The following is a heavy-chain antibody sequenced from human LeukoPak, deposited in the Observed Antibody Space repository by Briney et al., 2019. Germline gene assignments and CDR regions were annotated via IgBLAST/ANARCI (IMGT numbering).Heavy chain of an antibody. CDR3: ARMSLSGMDV. V-gene: IGHV5-51*01. J-gene: IGHJ6*02. CDR1: GYSFTSYW. Sequence: GASLQISCKGSGYSFTSYWIGWVRQLPGKGLEWMGIIYPGDSDTSYSPSFQGQVTISADKSISTAYLQWSSLKASDTAMYYCARMSLSGMDVWGQGTTVTVSS. CDR2: IYPGDSDT.